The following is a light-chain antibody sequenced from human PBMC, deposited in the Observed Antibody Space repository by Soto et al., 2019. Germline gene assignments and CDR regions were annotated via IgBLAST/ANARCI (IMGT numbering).Light chain of an antibody. J-gene: IGKJ4*01. V-gene: IGKV1-33*01. CDR1: EDINKY. Sequence: DIQMTQSPSSLSASVGDRVTITCQASEDINKYLSWYQQKPGKAPKLLIYDASTLETGVPSRFTGSRSGTDFTFTISNLQPEDFATYFCQHYYNLPRTFGGGTKVEI. CDR2: DAS. CDR3: QHYYNLPRT.